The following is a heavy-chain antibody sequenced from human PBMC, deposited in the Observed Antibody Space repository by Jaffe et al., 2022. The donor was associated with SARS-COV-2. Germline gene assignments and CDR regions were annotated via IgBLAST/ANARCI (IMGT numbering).Heavy chain of an antibody. D-gene: IGHD3-10*01. CDR2: ISYDGSNK. J-gene: IGHJ4*02. Sequence: QVQLVESGGGVVQPGRSLRLSCVASGFTFNTYAMHWVRQAPGKGLEWVALISYDGSNKYYADSVKGRFTISRDNSKNTLYLQMNSLRAEDTAVYYCATTRSGSYYGPFDYWGQGTLVTVSS. V-gene: IGHV3-30*04. CDR1: GFTFNTYA. CDR3: ATTRSGSYYGPFDY.